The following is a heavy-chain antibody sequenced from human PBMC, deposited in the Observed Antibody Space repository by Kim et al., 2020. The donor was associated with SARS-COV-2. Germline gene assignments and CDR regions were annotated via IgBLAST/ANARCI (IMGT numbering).Heavy chain of an antibody. V-gene: IGHV3-48*04. J-gene: IGHJ4*02. D-gene: IGHD5-12*01. Sequence: GGSLRLSCAASGFTFSSYSMNWVRQAPGKGLEWVSYISSSSSTIYYADSVKGRFTISRDNAKNSLYLQMNSLRAEDTAVYYCAIEMATSYWGQGTLVTVSS. CDR3: AIEMATSY. CDR1: GFTFSSYS. CDR2: ISSSSSTI.